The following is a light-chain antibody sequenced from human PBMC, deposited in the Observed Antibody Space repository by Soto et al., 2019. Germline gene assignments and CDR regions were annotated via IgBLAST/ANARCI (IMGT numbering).Light chain of an antibody. CDR1: SGNIASVY. V-gene: IGLV6-57*01. CDR2: EDN. Sequence: NFMLTQPHSVSESPGKTVTISCTRSSGNIASVYVQWYQQRPGSSPTTVIYEDNQRPSGVPDRFSGSIDSSSNSASLTISGLRTEDEADYYCQSYDSNNHWVFGGGTKLTVL. CDR3: QSYDSNNHWV. J-gene: IGLJ3*02.